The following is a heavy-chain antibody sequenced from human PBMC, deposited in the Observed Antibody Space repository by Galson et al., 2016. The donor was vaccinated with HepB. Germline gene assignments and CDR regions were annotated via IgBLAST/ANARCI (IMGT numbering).Heavy chain of an antibody. J-gene: IGHJ3*02. CDR2: TSSSSKWFN. V-gene: IGHV6-1*01. CDR3: VRPYGTRLRDLFDM. Sequence: CAISGDSVPSDKTCWNWIRQSPSRGLAWLGRTSSSSKWFNDYADSVKGRITVTSDTSKNHLSLGLSSLTAADTATYYCVRPYGTRLRDLFDMWGQETLVTVSS. CDR1: GDSVPSDKTC. D-gene: IGHD4-17*01.